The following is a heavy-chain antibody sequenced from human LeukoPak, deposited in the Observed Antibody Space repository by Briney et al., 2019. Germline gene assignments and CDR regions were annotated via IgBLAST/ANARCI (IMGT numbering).Heavy chain of an antibody. CDR1: GGSISSYY. J-gene: IGHJ5*02. Sequence: SETLSLTCTVSGGSISSYYWSWIRQPPGKGLEWIGYIYYSGSTNYNPSLKSRVTMSVDTSKNQFSLKLSSVTAADTAVYYCARDFPYCSSTSCPNSWFDPWGQGTLVTVSS. CDR2: IYYSGST. D-gene: IGHD2-2*01. V-gene: IGHV4-59*12. CDR3: ARDFPYCSSTSCPNSWFDP.